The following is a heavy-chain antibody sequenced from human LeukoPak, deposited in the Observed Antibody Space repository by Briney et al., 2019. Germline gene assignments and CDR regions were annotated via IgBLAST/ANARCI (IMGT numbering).Heavy chain of an antibody. CDR1: GGSISSGSYY. CDR3: ARDLIATGFDY. CDR2: IYTSGST. Sequence: SETLSLTCTVSGGSISSGSYYWSWIRQPAGKGLEWIGRIYTSGSTNYNPSLKSRVTMSVDTSKNQFSLKLSSVTAADTAVYYCARDLIATGFDYWGQGTLVTVSS. J-gene: IGHJ4*02. V-gene: IGHV4-61*02. D-gene: IGHD6-13*01.